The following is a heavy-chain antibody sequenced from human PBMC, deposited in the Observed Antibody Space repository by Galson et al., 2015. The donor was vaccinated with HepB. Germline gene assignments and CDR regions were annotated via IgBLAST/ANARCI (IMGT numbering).Heavy chain of an antibody. CDR2: INPSGGST. D-gene: IGHD3-10*01. J-gene: IGHJ5*02. V-gene: IGHV1-46*01. Sequence: SVKVSCKASGYTFTSYYMHWVRQAPGQGLEWMGIINPSGGSTSYAQKFQGRVTMTRDTSTSTVYMELSSLRSEDTAVYYCARTPYFSSGTYYNAWFEPWGQGTLVTVSS. CDR1: GYTFTSYY. CDR3: ARTPYFSSGTYYNAWFEP.